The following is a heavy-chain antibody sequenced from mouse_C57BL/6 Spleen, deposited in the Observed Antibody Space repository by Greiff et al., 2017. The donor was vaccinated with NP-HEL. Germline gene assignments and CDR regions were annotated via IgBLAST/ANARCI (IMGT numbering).Heavy chain of an antibody. CDR2: IDPANGNT. Sequence: EVKLEESVAELVRPGASVKLSCTASGFNIKNTYMHWVKHRPEQGLEWIGRIDPANGNTKYAPKFQGKATITADTSSNTAYLQLSSLTSEDTAIYYCARDYYGSSYVYAMDYWGQGTSVTVSS. CDR3: ARDYYGSSYVYAMDY. J-gene: IGHJ4*01. D-gene: IGHD1-1*01. CDR1: GFNIKNTY. V-gene: IGHV14-3*01.